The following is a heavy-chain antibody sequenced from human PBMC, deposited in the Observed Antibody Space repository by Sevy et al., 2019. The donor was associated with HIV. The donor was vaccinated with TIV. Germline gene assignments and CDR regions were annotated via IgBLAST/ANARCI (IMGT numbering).Heavy chain of an antibody. CDR3: ARDELPADNGRYYYGMDV. J-gene: IGHJ6*02. CDR2: ISAYNGNT. Sequence: ASVKVSCKASGYTFTSYGISWVRQAPGQGLEWMGWISAYNGNTNYAQKLQGRVTMTTDTSTSTASMELRSLRSDDTAVYYCARDELPADNGRYYYGMDVWGQGTTVTVSS. D-gene: IGHD2-2*01. V-gene: IGHV1-18*01. CDR1: GYTFTSYG.